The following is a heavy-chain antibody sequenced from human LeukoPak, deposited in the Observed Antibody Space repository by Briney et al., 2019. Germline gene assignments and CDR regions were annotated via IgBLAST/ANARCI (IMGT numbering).Heavy chain of an antibody. V-gene: IGHV4-4*07. CDR2: IYTSGST. CDR3: ARTYYYDSSGYYYDY. D-gene: IGHD3-22*01. J-gene: IGHJ4*02. CDR1: GGSISSYY. Sequence: SETLSLTCTVSGGSISSYYWSWIRQPAGKGLEWIGRIYTSGSTNYNPSLKSRVTMSVDTSKNQFSLKLSSVTAADTAVYYCARTYYYDSSGYYYDYWGQGTLVTVSS.